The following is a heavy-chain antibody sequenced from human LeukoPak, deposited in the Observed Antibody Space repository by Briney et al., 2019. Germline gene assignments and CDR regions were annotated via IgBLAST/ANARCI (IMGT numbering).Heavy chain of an antibody. V-gene: IGHV3-23*01. J-gene: IGHJ4*02. D-gene: IGHD3-16*02. CDR3: AKYPTTYVWGSYRYYFDY. CDR2: ISTSGESA. Sequence: QPGGSLRLSCPVSGFTFSSYAMSWVRQAPGRGLEWVSVISTSGESAYYADSVKGRFTISRDNSKNTLYLQINSLRAEDTAVYYCAKYPTTYVWGSYRYYFDYWGQGTLVTVSS. CDR1: GFTFSSYA.